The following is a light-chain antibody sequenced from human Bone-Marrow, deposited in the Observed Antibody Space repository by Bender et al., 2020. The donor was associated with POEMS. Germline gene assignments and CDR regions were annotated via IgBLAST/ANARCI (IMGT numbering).Light chain of an antibody. V-gene: IGLV1-40*01. CDR3: QSYDNSLGGWV. CDR2: GYN. CDR1: SSNTGSGYD. J-gene: IGLJ3*02. Sequence: QSVLTPPPSVSGAPGPRVTICCTGSSSNTGSGYDINWYQHLPGTAPKLLIYGYNNRPSGVLDRFSGSKSGTSASLAITGLQAEDEGDYYCQSYDNSLGGWVFGGGTKLTVL.